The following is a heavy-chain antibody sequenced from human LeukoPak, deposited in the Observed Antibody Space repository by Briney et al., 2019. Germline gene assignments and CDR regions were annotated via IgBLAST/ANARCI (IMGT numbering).Heavy chain of an antibody. V-gene: IGHV4-59*11. CDR1: GCSISSHY. J-gene: IGHJ6*04. D-gene: IGHD3-10*01. Sequence: AETLSLTCTASGCSISSHYWSWIRQPPGKGLEWIGYIYYSGSTNYNPSLKSRVTISVDTSQNQFSLKLSSATAADTAVYYCARDLGNVWGKGTTVTVSS. CDR3: ARDLGNV. CDR2: IYYSGST.